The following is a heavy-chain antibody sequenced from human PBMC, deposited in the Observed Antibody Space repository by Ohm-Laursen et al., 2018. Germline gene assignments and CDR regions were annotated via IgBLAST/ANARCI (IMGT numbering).Heavy chain of an antibody. CDR2: IYTSGST. CDR1: GGSISSYY. CDR3: ARDPIVVVPAGPDYYYYYGMDV. D-gene: IGHD2-2*01. J-gene: IGHJ6*02. V-gene: IGHV4-4*07. Sequence: GTLSLTWTVSGGSISSYYWSWIRQPAGKGLEWIGRIYTSGSTNYNPSLKSRVTMSVDTSKNQFSLKLSSVTAADTAVYYCARDPIVVVPAGPDYYYYYGMDVWGQGTTVTVSS.